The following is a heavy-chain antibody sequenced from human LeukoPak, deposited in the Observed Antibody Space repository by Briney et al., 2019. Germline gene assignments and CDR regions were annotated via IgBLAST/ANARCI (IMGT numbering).Heavy chain of an antibody. V-gene: IGHV3-21*01. D-gene: IGHD6-13*01. J-gene: IGHJ4*02. CDR1: GFTFSTYS. Sequence: GGSLRLSCAASGFTFSTYSMNWVRQAPGKGLEGVSSISSTSSYIYYADSVKGRFTISRDNAKNSLYLHMNSLRAEDTAVYYCARGSSSSLQVPQFDYWGQGTLVTVSS. CDR3: ARGSSSSLQVPQFDY. CDR2: ISSTSSYI.